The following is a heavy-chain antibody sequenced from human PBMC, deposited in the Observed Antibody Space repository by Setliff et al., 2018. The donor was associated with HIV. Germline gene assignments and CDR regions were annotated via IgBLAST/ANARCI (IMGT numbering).Heavy chain of an antibody. Sequence: SETLSLTCTVSGGSISSGGYYWSWIRQHPGKGLEWIGYIYYSGSTYYNPSLKSRVTISVDTSKKQFSRKLSSVTAVDTAVYYCARAAPYYDYVWGSYRHFDYWGQGTLVTVSS. V-gene: IGHV4-31*02. D-gene: IGHD3-16*02. J-gene: IGHJ4*02. CDR2: IYYSGST. CDR1: GGSISSGGYY. CDR3: ARAAPYYDYVWGSYRHFDY.